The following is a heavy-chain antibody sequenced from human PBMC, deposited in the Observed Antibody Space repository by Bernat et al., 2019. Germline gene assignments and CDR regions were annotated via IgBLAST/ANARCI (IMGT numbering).Heavy chain of an antibody. Sequence: QVQLVQSGAEVKKPGSSVKVSCKASGGTFSSYAISWVRQAPGQGLEWMGGIIPIFGTANYAQKFQGRVTITADKSTSTAYMELSSLRSEDTAVYYCARNLYDSSGYYLGWFDPWGQGTLVTVSS. V-gene: IGHV1-69*06. CDR3: ARNLYDSSGYYLGWFDP. CDR2: IIPIFGTA. CDR1: GGTFSSYA. J-gene: IGHJ5*02. D-gene: IGHD3-22*01.